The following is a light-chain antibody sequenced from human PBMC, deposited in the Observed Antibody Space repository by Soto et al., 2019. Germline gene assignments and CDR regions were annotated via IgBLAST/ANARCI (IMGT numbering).Light chain of an antibody. J-gene: IGLJ3*02. CDR1: SSDVGGYNY. CDR3: SSYTSGRTWV. CDR2: EVS. Sequence: QSVLTQPASVSGSPGQSFTISCTGTSSDVGGYNYVSWYQQHPGKAPKLMIYEVSNRPSGVSNRFSGSKSGNTASLTNSGLQAEAQADYYCSSYTSGRTWVFGEGTKLTV. V-gene: IGLV2-14*01.